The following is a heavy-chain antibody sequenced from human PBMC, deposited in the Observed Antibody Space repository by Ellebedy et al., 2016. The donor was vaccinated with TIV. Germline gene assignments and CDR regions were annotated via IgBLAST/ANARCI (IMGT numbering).Heavy chain of an antibody. CDR1: GFTFSSYG. Sequence: PGGSLRLSCAASGFTFSSYGMHWVRQAPGKGLEWVAVIWYDGSNKYYADSVKGRFTISRDNSKNTLYLQMNSLRAEDTAVYYCARSHIPFDAFDIWGQGTMVTVSS. V-gene: IGHV3-33*01. J-gene: IGHJ3*02. CDR2: IWYDGSNK. CDR3: ARSHIPFDAFDI.